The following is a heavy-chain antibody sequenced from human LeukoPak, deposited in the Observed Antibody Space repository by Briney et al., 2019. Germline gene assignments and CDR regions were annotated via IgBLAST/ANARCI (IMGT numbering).Heavy chain of an antibody. CDR1: GYTFTSYD. CDR2: MNPNSGNT. Sequence: GASVKVSCKASGYTFTSYDINWVRQATGQGLEWMGWMNPNSGNTGYARKFQGRVTITRNTSISTAYMELSSLRSEDTAVYYCARGPRHYASTSCYRFDPWGPGTLVTVSS. V-gene: IGHV1-8*03. J-gene: IGHJ5*02. D-gene: IGHD2-2*02. CDR3: ARGPRHYASTSCYRFDP.